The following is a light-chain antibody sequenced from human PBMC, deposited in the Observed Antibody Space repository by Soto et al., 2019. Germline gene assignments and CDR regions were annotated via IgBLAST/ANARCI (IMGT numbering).Light chain of an antibody. CDR3: SSYVGNNNLV. CDR2: EVY. J-gene: IGLJ3*02. V-gene: IGLV2-8*01. Sequence: QSVLAQPPSASGSPGQSVTISCTGTFNDVGGYNYVSWYQQHPGKAPKVIIYEVYKRPSGVPDRFSGSKSGKTASLTVSGLQADDEADYYCSSYVGNNNLVFGGGTQLTV. CDR1: FNDVGGYNY.